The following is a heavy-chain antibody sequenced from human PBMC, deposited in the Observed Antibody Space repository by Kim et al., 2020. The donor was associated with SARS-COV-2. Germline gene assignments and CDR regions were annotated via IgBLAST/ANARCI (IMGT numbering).Heavy chain of an antibody. V-gene: IGHV3-21*01. J-gene: IGHJ3*02. CDR1: GFTFSSYS. D-gene: IGHD6-19*01. CDR3: ARAASSGWYRNAFDI. Sequence: GGSLRLSCAASGFTFSSYSMNWVRQATGKGLEWVSSISSSSSYIYYADSVKSRFTISRDNAKNSLYLQMNSLRAEDTAVYYCARAASSGWYRNAFDIWGQGTMVTVSS. CDR2: ISSSSSYI.